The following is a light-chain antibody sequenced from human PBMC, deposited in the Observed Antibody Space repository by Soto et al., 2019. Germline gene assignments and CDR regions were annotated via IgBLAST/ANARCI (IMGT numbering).Light chain of an antibody. CDR2: DAS. Sequence: EIVLTQSPATLSLSPGGRATLSCRASQTVTNHLAWYQQKAGQPPRLLIFDASTRASGIPPRFSGSGSGTDFTLTISRVGPDDFAVYYCQQRMNWPLTFGGGTKVDIK. J-gene: IGKJ4*01. CDR3: QQRMNWPLT. V-gene: IGKV3-11*01. CDR1: QTVTNH.